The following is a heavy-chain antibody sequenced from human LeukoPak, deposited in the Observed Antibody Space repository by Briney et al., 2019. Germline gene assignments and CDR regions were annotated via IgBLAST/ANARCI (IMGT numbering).Heavy chain of an antibody. V-gene: IGHV4-34*01. CDR2: INHSGST. Sequence: SETLSLTCAVYGGSFSGYYWSWIRQPPGKGLEWIGEINHSGSTNYNPSLESRVTISVDTSKNQFSLKLSSVTAADTAVYYCARHLRYCSSTSCYRAQNWFDPWGQGTLVTVSS. CDR3: ARHLRYCSSTSCYRAQNWFDP. CDR1: GGSFSGYY. D-gene: IGHD2-2*01. J-gene: IGHJ5*02.